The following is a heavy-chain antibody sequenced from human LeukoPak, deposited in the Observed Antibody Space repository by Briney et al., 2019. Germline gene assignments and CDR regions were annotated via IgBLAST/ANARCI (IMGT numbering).Heavy chain of an antibody. V-gene: IGHV1-69*05. J-gene: IGHJ4*02. D-gene: IGHD3-16*01. CDR2: IIPIFGTA. CDR1: GGTFSSYA. Sequence: SVKLSFKASGGTFSSYAISWVRQAPGQGLEWMGGIIPIFGTANYAQKFQGRVTITTDESTSTAYMELSSLRSEDTAVYYCAVHSLGTDQTNSFASGGQGTLVTVSS. CDR3: AVHSLGTDQTNSFAS.